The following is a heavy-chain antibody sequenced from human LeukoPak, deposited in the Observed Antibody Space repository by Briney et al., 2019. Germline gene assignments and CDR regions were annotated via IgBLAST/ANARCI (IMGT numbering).Heavy chain of an antibody. CDR3: ARGGRSLVAAQFDL. CDR1: GGCFSGYY. Sequence: PSETLSLTCAVYGGCFSGYYWSWIRQPPGKGLEWIGEINHSGSTNYNPSLKSRVTISVDTSKNQFSLKLSSGTGADTAVYYCARGGRSLVAAQFDLWGRGTLVTVSS. V-gene: IGHV4-34*01. D-gene: IGHD2-15*01. CDR2: INHSGST. J-gene: IGHJ2*01.